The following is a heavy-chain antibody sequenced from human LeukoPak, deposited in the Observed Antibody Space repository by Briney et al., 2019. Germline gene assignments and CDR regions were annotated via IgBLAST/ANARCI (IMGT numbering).Heavy chain of an antibody. J-gene: IGHJ6*03. Sequence: GGSLRLSCAASGFTFSSYSINWVRQAPGKGLEWVSSISSSSSYIYYADSVKGRFTISRDKAKNSLYLQMNSLRAEDAAVYYCARTMVRGASYYMDVWGKGTTVTVSS. V-gene: IGHV3-21*01. CDR3: ARTMVRGASYYMDV. CDR1: GFTFSSYS. D-gene: IGHD3-10*01. CDR2: ISSSSSYI.